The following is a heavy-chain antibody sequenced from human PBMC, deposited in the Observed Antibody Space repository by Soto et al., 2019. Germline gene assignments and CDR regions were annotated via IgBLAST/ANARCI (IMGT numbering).Heavy chain of an antibody. J-gene: IGHJ4*02. D-gene: IGHD1-7*01. CDR2: IYYSGST. Sequence: PSETLSLTCTVSCGSISSSSYYWGWIRQPPGKGLEWIGSIYYSGSTYYNPSLKSRVTISVDTSKNQFSLKLSSVTAADTAVYYCARQRSERLGITGTIDYWGQGTLVTVSS. V-gene: IGHV4-39*01. CDR3: ARQRSERLGITGTIDY. CDR1: CGSISSSSYY.